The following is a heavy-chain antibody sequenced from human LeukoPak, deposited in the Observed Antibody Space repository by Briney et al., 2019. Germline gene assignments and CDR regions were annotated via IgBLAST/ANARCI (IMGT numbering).Heavy chain of an antibody. J-gene: IGHJ4*02. CDR2: INWNGGST. V-gene: IGHV3-20*04. CDR1: GFTFDDYG. Sequence: GGSLRLSCAASGFTFDDYGMSWVRQAPGKGLEWVSGINWNGGSTGYADSVKGRFTISRDDAKNSLYLQMNSLRAEDTALYYCARGLNIGYCSGGSCYYFDYWGQGTLVTVSS. D-gene: IGHD2-15*01. CDR3: ARGLNIGYCSGGSCYYFDY.